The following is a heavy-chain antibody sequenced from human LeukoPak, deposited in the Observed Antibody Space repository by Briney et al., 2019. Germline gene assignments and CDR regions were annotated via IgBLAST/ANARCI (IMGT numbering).Heavy chain of an antibody. J-gene: IGHJ6*02. Sequence: GGSLRLSCAASGFTFSNAWMSWVRQAPGKGLEWVSAISGSGGSTYYADSVKGRFTISRDNSKNTLYLQMNSLRAEDTAVYYCAKRGDSGSYHYYYYGMDVWGQGTTVTVSS. CDR3: AKRGDSGSYHYYYYGMDV. V-gene: IGHV3-23*01. D-gene: IGHD1-26*01. CDR1: GFTFSNAW. CDR2: ISGSGGST.